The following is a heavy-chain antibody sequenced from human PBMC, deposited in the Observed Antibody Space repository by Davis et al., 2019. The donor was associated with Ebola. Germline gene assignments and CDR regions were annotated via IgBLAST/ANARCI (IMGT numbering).Heavy chain of an antibody. V-gene: IGHV3-7*03. CDR3: VRIVMVEAN. CDR2: IKQDGSEK. D-gene: IGHD2-15*01. J-gene: IGHJ4*02. Sequence: GGSLRLSCAASGFTFIRFEMNWVRQAPGKGLEWVANIKQDGSEKYYVDSVKGRFTISRDNAKNSLYLQMNSLRAEDTAVYYCVRIVMVEANWGQGTLVTVSS. CDR1: GFTFIRFE.